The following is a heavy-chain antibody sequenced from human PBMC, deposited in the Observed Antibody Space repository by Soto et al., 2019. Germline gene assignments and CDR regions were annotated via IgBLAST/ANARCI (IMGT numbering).Heavy chain of an antibody. Sequence: GGSLRLSCAASGFTFSSYGMHWVRQAPGKGLEWVAVIWYDGSNKYYADSVKGRFTISRDNSKNTLYLQMNSLRAEDTAVYYCARDPAKYGDYGYFQHWGQGTLVTVSS. V-gene: IGHV3-33*01. J-gene: IGHJ1*01. CDR2: IWYDGSNK. D-gene: IGHD4-17*01. CDR3: ARDPAKYGDYGYFQH. CDR1: GFTFSSYG.